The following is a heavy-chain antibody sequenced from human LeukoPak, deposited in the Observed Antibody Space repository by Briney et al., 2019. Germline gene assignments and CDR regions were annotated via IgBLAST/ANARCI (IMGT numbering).Heavy chain of an antibody. J-gene: IGHJ4*02. CDR1: GFTFSSYA. Sequence: GGSLRLSCAASGFTFSSYAMSWVRQAPGKGLEWVSAISGSGGSTYYADSVKGRFTISRDNSKNTLYLQMNSLRAEDTAEYYCARAQTPYYYDSSGYYCWGQGTLVTVSS. V-gene: IGHV3-23*01. CDR2: ISGSGGST. D-gene: IGHD3-22*01. CDR3: ARAQTPYYYDSSGYYC.